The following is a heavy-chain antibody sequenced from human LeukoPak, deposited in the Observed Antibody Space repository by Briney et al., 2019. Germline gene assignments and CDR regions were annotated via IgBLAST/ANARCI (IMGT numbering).Heavy chain of an antibody. Sequence: GASVKVSCKASGYTFTGYYMHWVRQAPGQGLEWMGWMNPNSGNTGYAQKFQGRVTITRNTSISTAYMELSSLRSEDTAVYYCARRRGVYCSGGSCSRYNWFDPWGQGTLVTVSS. V-gene: IGHV1-8*03. CDR1: GYTFTGYY. CDR2: MNPNSGNT. CDR3: ARRRGVYCSGGSCSRYNWFDP. D-gene: IGHD2-15*01. J-gene: IGHJ5*02.